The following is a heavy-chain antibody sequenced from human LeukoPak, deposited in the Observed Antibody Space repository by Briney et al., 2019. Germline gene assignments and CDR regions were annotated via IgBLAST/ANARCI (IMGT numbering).Heavy chain of an antibody. V-gene: IGHV4-34*01. Sequence: PSETLSLTCAVYGGSFSGCYWSWIRQPPGKGLEWIGEINHSGSTNYNPSLKSRVTISVDTSKNQFSLKLSSVTAADTAVYYCARTAYDSSGYYYDPFDYWGQGTLVTVSS. D-gene: IGHD3-22*01. CDR3: ARTAYDSSGYYYDPFDY. CDR1: GGSFSGCY. J-gene: IGHJ4*02. CDR2: INHSGST.